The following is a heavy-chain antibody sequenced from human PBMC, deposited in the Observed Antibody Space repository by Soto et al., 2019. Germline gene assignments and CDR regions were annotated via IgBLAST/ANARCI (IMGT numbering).Heavy chain of an antibody. CDR3: ARYCKTRGCSGGVFDI. D-gene: IGHD2-15*01. CDR2: INHGGST. V-gene: IGHV4-34*01. CDR1: VGSFSGYY. Sequence: SETLSLTCAVYVGSFSGYYWSWIRQPPGKGLEWIGEINHGGSTNYNPSLKSRATISVDTSKNQFSLKLNSVTAADTAVYYCARYCKTRGCSGGVFDIWGQGTMATV. J-gene: IGHJ3*02.